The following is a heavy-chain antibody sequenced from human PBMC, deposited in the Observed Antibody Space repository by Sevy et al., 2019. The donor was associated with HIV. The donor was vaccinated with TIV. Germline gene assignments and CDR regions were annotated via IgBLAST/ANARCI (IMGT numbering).Heavy chain of an antibody. CDR2: IKSKTDGGTT. CDR3: TTDSKRRGLSALLDY. J-gene: IGHJ4*02. Sequence: GGSLRLSCAASGFTFSNAWMSWVRQAPGKGLEWVGRIKSKTDGGTTDYAAPVKGRFTISRDDSKNTLNLQMNSLKTKDTGIYYSTTDSKRRGLSALLDYWGQGTLVTVSS. CDR1: GFTFSNAW. D-gene: IGHD3-10*01. V-gene: IGHV3-15*01.